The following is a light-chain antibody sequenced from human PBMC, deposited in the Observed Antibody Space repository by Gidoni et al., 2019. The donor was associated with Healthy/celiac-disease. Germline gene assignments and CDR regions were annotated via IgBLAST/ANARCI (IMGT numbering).Light chain of an antibody. V-gene: IGKV3-11*01. CDR2: DAS. J-gene: IGKJ2*03. CDR3: QQRSNWPPR. CDR1: QSVSSY. Sequence: EIVLTQSPATLSLSPGERATLSCRASQSVSSYLAWYQQKPGQAPRLLIYDASTRATGIPARFSGSGSGTDFTLTISSLEPEDFAVYYCQQRSNWPPRFGQGTKLEIK.